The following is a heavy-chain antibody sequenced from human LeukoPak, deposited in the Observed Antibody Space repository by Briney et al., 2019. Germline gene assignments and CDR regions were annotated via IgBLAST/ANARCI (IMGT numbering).Heavy chain of an antibody. Sequence: GGSLRLSCAAYGFTLSSYAIHWVRQAPGKGLEWVAFISYDGSNKYYADSVKGRFTISRDNSKNTLYLQINSLRGEDTAVYYCARDRSQRAYSYGPDGEWGQGTLVTVSS. D-gene: IGHD5-18*01. CDR1: GFTLSSYA. J-gene: IGHJ4*02. CDR3: ARDRSQRAYSYGPDGE. CDR2: ISYDGSNK. V-gene: IGHV3-30*01.